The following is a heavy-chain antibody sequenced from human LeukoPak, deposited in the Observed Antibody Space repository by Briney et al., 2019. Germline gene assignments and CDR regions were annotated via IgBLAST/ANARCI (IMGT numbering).Heavy chain of an antibody. D-gene: IGHD3-16*01. CDR1: GGSITSGNYY. Sequence: PSQTLSLTCTVSGGSITSGNYYWSWIRQPAGKGLEWIGCIHTSGSTNYNPSLKRRVTITVDTSKNQFSLKLSSVTAADTAPYSCARSIGYYWFDPWGQGTLVTVSS. CDR2: IHTSGST. J-gene: IGHJ5*02. CDR3: ARSIGYYWFDP. V-gene: IGHV4-61*02.